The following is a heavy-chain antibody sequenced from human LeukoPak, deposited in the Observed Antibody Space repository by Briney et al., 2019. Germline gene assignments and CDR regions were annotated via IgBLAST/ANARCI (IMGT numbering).Heavy chain of an antibody. D-gene: IGHD1-14*01. J-gene: IGHJ6*02. V-gene: IGHV4-4*07. CDR3: ARQPPQSYGMDV. CDR2: IYSSGST. Sequence: SETLSLTCTVSGGSFSNYYWSWIRQPAGKGLEWIGRIYSSGSTNYNPSVKSRVTMSVDTSNNQFSLKLTSVTAADTAVYYRARQPPQSYGMDVWGQGTTVTVSS. CDR1: GGSFSNYY.